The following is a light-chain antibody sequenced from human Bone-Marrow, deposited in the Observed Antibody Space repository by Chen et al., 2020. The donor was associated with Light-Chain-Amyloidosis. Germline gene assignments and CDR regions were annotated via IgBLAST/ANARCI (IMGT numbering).Light chain of an antibody. CDR3: QVWDRSSDRPV. CDR2: DDS. Sequence: SYVLTQPSSVSVAPGQTATIACGGNNIGSTSVHWYQQTPGQAPLLFVYDDSDRPSGIPERWSGSNSGNTANRTISRVEAGDEADDYCQVWDRSSDRPVFGGGTKLNVL. J-gene: IGLJ3*02. V-gene: IGLV3-21*02. CDR1: NIGSTS.